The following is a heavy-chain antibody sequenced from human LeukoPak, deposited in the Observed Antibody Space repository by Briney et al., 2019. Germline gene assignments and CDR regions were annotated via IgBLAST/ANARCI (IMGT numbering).Heavy chain of an antibody. CDR3: ARDVMDSSSWCYFDY. Sequence: SETLSLTCTVSGGSISSGGYYWSWIRQHPGKGLEWIGYIYYSGSTYYNPSLKSRVTISVDTSKNQFSLKLSSVTAADTAVYYCARDVMDSSSWCYFDYWGQGTLVTVSS. J-gene: IGHJ4*02. D-gene: IGHD6-13*01. CDR2: IYYSGST. CDR1: GGSISSGGYY. V-gene: IGHV4-31*03.